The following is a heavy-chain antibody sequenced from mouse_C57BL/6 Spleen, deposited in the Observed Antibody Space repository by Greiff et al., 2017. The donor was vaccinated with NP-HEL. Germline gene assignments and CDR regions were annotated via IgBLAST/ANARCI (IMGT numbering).Heavy chain of an antibody. D-gene: IGHD1-1*01. Sequence: VKLVESGPGLVAPSQSLSITCTVSGFSLTSYGVHWVRQPPGKGLEWLVVIWSDGSTTYNSALKSRLSISKDNSKSQVFLKMNSLQTDDTAMYYCAREYYGSRGYYAMDYWGQGTSVTVSS. V-gene: IGHV2-6*03. J-gene: IGHJ4*01. CDR3: AREYYGSRGYYAMDY. CDR2: IWSDGST. CDR1: GFSLTSYG.